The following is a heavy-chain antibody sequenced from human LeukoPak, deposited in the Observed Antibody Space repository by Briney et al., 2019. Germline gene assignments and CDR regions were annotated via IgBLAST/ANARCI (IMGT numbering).Heavy chain of an antibody. J-gene: IGHJ4*02. Sequence: SSETLSLTCAVFGYSISSGYYWGWIRQPPGKGLQWIASMYQSGSTYYNPSLKSRVTISLDTSKNQFSLKLSSVTAADTAVYYCARHKDRAYFNYWGLGTLATVSS. CDR2: MYQSGST. V-gene: IGHV4-38-2*01. CDR3: ARHKDRAYFNY. CDR1: GYSISSGYY. D-gene: IGHD3-16*01.